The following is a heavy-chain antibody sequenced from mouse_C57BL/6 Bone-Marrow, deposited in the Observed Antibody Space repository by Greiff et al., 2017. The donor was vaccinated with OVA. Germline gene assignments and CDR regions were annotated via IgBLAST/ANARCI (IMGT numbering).Heavy chain of an antibody. Sequence: VQLQQPGAELVKPGASVKLSCKASGYTFTSYWMHWVKQRPGRGLEWIGRIDPNSGGTKYNEKFKSKATLTVDKTSSTAYMQLSSLTSEDSAVYYCAREGLSMGTTRAWFAYWGQGTLVTVSA. CDR1: GYTFTSYW. CDR3: AREGLSMGTTRAWFAY. V-gene: IGHV1-72*01. CDR2: IDPNSGGT. D-gene: IGHD2-14*01. J-gene: IGHJ3*01.